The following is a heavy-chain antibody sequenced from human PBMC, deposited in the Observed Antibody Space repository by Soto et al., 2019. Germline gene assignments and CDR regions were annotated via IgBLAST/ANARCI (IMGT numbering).Heavy chain of an antibody. CDR3: PITVQKYFDL. CDR2: IYHSGST. CDR1: GGSISSNGYS. D-gene: IGHD1-20*01. V-gene: IGHV4-30-2*01. J-gene: IGHJ2*01. Sequence: QLQLQESGSGLVKPSQTLSLTCAVSGGSISSNGYSWSWIRQPPGKGLEWIGYIYHSGSTYYNPPLRSQVSISLDVSKYQRSLRLSPVPAAATAVSFSPITVQKYFDLRGRGTLVPGSS.